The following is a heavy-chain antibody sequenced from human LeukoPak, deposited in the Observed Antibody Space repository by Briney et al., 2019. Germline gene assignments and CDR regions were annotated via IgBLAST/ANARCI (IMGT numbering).Heavy chain of an antibody. D-gene: IGHD3-10*01. CDR1: GFSVSSNY. CDR2: IYSGGST. CDR3: ARAHYGSGSYGLDY. Sequence: GGSLRLSCAASGFSVSSNYMSWLRQAPGKGLEWVSVIYSGGSTYYADSVKGRFTISRDNSKNTLYLQMNTLRAEDTAVYYCARAHYGSGSYGLDYWGQGTLVTVSS. V-gene: IGHV3-53*01. J-gene: IGHJ4*02.